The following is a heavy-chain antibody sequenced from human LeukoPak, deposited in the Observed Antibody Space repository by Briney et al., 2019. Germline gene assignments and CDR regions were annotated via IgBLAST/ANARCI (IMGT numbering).Heavy chain of an antibody. J-gene: IGHJ3*02. Sequence: WIRQPPGKGLEWVGRIKNKIASGTTDYAAPVKGRFTISRDDSKNTLFLQMNSLKTEDTAMYYCTTNDAFDIWGQGTMVTVSS. CDR3: TTNDAFDI. CDR2: IKNKIASGTT. V-gene: IGHV3-15*01.